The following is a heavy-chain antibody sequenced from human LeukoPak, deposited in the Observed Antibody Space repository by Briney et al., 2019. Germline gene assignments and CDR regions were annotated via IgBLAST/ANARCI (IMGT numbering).Heavy chain of an antibody. Sequence: PGGSLRLSCAASRFTFSNNWMSWVRQAPGKGLEWVANVKQDGSEKYYADSVKGRFTISRDNAKNSLYMQMNSLRAEDTAVYYCAKSPRRGRLDYWGQGTLVTVSS. V-gene: IGHV3-7*01. CDR3: AKSPRRGRLDY. CDR1: RFTFSNNW. D-gene: IGHD3-10*01. J-gene: IGHJ4*02. CDR2: VKQDGSEK.